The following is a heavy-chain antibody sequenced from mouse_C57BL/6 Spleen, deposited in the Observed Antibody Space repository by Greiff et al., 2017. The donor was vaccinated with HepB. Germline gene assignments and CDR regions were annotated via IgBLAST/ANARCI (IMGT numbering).Heavy chain of an antibody. CDR3: ARRQIYYYGSSYEDCYAMDY. CDR2: INPSSGYT. V-gene: IGHV1-7*01. J-gene: IGHJ4*01. CDR1: GYTFTSYW. Sequence: VQLQQSGAELAKPGASVKLSCKASGYTFTSYWMHWVKQRPGQGLEWIGYINPSSGYTKYNQKFKDKATLTADISSSTAYMQLSSLTYEDSAVYYCARRQIYYYGSSYEDCYAMDYWGQGTSVTVSS. D-gene: IGHD1-1*01.